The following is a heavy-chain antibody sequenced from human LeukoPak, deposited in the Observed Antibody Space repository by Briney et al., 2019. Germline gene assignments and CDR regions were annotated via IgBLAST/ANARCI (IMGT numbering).Heavy chain of an antibody. CDR2: ISGSGGST. Sequence: GGSLRLSCAASGFTFSSYAMSWVRQAPGKGLEWVSAISGSGGSTYYADSVKGRFTISRDNSKNTLYLQMNSLRAEDTAVYYCAKTKLSLYYDFWSGIHDYWGQGTLVTVSS. CDR3: AKTKLSLYYDFWSGIHDY. D-gene: IGHD3-3*01. V-gene: IGHV3-23*01. J-gene: IGHJ4*02. CDR1: GFTFSSYA.